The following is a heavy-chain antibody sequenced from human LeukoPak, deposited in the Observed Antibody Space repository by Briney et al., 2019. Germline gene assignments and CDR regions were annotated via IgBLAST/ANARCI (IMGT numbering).Heavy chain of an antibody. V-gene: IGHV3-53*04. CDR2: IYSGGRT. D-gene: IGHD1/OR15-1a*01. CDR3: ARAVNNYFDY. Sequence: GGSLRLSCTASGFTVSSNSMSCVRQAPGKGLEWVSVIYSGGRTYYADSVKGRFTISRHNSNNTLYLQMYSLRAEDTAVYYCARAVNNYFDYWGLGTLVTVSS. J-gene: IGHJ4*02. CDR1: GFTVSSNS.